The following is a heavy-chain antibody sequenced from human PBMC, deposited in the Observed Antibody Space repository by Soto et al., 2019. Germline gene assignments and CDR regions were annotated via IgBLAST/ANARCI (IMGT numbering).Heavy chain of an antibody. D-gene: IGHD5-12*01. Sequence: SETLSLTCTVSGGSISTSSYYWGWIRQPPGKGLELNGGIYYSGSTYYNPSFKSRVTISVDTTKNHLSLELSSVTAAGTAVDYCAGRGNKEGYNWDYWGQGXLVTVYS. V-gene: IGHV4-39*02. CDR3: AGRGNKEGYNWDY. CDR1: GGSISTSSYY. CDR2: IYYSGST. J-gene: IGHJ4*02.